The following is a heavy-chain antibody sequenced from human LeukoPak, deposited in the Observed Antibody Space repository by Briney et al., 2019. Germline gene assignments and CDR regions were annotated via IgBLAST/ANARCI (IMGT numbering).Heavy chain of an antibody. D-gene: IGHD2/OR15-2a*01. CDR3: ARRHHFGFLAP. V-gene: IGHV3-7*04. CDR2: IKQDGSEK. J-gene: IGHJ5*02. CDR1: GVMFPSYW. Sequence: GGSLRLSCAASGVMFPSYWMTWVRQAPGKGLEWVANIKQDGSEKYYVDSVKGRFTISRDNAKNSVYLQMNSLRAEDTAVYYCARRHHFGFLAPWGQGPLVPVS.